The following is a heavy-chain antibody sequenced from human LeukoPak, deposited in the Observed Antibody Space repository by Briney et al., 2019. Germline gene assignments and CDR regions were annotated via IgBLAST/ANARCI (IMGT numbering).Heavy chain of an antibody. CDR1: GYSISSGYY. D-gene: IGHD3-10*01. Sequence: SETLSLTCAVSGYSISSGYYWGWIRQPPGKGLEWIGSIYHSGSTYYNPSLKSRVTISVDTSKNQFSLKLSSVTAADTAVYYCARDSGVRGVLSNWFDPWGQGTLVTVSS. J-gene: IGHJ5*02. V-gene: IGHV4-38-2*02. CDR3: ARDSGVRGVLSNWFDP. CDR2: IYHSGST.